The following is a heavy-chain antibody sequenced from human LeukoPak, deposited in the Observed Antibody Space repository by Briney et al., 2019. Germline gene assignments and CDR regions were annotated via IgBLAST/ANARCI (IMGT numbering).Heavy chain of an antibody. Sequence: SGTLSLTCAVSGGSISSSNWWSWVRQPPGKGLEWIGEIYHSGSTNYNPSLKSRVTISVDTSKNQFSLKLSSVTVADTAVYYCARDGSSWYDYWGQGTLVTVSS. J-gene: IGHJ4*02. V-gene: IGHV4-4*02. CDR3: ARDGSSWYDY. CDR2: IYHSGST. CDR1: GGSISSSNW. D-gene: IGHD6-13*01.